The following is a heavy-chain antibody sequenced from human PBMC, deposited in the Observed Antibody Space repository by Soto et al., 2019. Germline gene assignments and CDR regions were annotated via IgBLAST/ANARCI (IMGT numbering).Heavy chain of an antibody. D-gene: IGHD2-15*01. Sequence: ASVKVSCKASGYTFTKYAMNWVRQAPGLRLEWMGWINGGNGNTEYSRKFQGRVTFTRDTSASTAYMELSSLGSEDTAVYYCARLPRKSSWFDPWGQGTLVTVSS. V-gene: IGHV1-3*01. CDR1: GYTFTKYA. CDR3: ARLPRKSSWFDP. CDR2: INGGNGNT. J-gene: IGHJ5*02.